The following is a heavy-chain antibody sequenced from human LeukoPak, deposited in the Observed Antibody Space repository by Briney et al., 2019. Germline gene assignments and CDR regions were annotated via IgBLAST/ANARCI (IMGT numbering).Heavy chain of an antibody. D-gene: IGHD2-21*02. J-gene: IGHJ4*02. CDR2: IYTSGTT. Sequence: SETLSLTCTVSGGSINGYYWSWIRQPAGKGLEWIGRIYTSGTTNYNPSLKSRVTMSVDTSKNQFSLKLSSVTAADTAVYYCARGRNCGGDCYYFAYWGQGTLVTVSS. CDR3: ARGRNCGGDCYYFAY. V-gene: IGHV4-4*07. CDR1: GGSINGYY.